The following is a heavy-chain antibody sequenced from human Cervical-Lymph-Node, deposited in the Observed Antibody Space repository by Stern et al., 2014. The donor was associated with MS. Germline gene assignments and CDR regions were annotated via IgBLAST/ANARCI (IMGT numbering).Heavy chain of an antibody. CDR3: ARRDYYDTSTDCDDAFDI. D-gene: IGHD3-22*01. CDR2: ISYSWDH. V-gene: IGHV4-59*11. J-gene: IGHJ3*02. Sequence: VTLQESGPGLVKASETLSLTCTVSGGSLSTHYWTWIRMPPAKGMERKGDISYSWDHKYNPYLKRRVTLSVDTYKNQIYLKLRSVTAADTAVYYCARRDYYDTSTDCDDAFDIWGQGTMVTVSS. CDR1: GGSLSTHY.